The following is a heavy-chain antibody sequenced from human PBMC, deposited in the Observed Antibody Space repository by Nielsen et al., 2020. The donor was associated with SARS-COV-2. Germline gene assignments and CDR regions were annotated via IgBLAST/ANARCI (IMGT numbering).Heavy chain of an antibody. J-gene: IGHJ3*02. Sequence: GESLKISCKGSGYSFTSYWISWVRQMPGKGLEWMGRIDPSDSYTNYSPSFQGHVTISADKSISTAYLQWSSLKASDTAMYYCASERDYYDSSGYYDAFDIWGQGTMVTVSS. CDR3: ASERDYYDSSGYYDAFDI. CDR2: IDPSDSYT. V-gene: IGHV5-10-1*01. CDR1: GYSFTSYW. D-gene: IGHD3-22*01.